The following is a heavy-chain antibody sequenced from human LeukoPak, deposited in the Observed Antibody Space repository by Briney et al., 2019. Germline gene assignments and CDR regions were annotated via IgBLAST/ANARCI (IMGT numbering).Heavy chain of an antibody. Sequence: PSETLSLTCTVSGGSISSYYWSWIRQPPGKGLEWIGYIYYSGSTNYNPSLKGRVTISVDTSKNQFSLKLSSVTAADTAVYYCARDGGYVIDYWGQGTLVTVSS. D-gene: IGHD3-16*01. CDR1: GGSISSYY. CDR2: IYYSGST. J-gene: IGHJ4*02. V-gene: IGHV4-59*12. CDR3: ARDGGYVIDY.